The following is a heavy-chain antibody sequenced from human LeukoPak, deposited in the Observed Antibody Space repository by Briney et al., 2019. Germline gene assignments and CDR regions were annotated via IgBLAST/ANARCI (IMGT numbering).Heavy chain of an antibody. D-gene: IGHD5-24*01. V-gene: IGHV1-2*02. CDR1: GYTFTGYY. J-gene: IGHJ3*02. CDR2: INPNSGGT. CDR3: AREIDGSIDAFDI. Sequence: ASVKVSCKASGYTFTGYYMHWVRQAPGQGLEWMGWINPNSGGTNNAQKFQGRVTMTRDTSISTAYMELSRLRSDDTAVYYCAREIDGSIDAFDIWGQGTMVTVSS.